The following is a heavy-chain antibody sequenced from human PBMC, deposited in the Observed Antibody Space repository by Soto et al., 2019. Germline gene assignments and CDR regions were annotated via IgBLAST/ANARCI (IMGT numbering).Heavy chain of an antibody. CDR1: GGSISSGGYY. CDR3: ARAESYYYDSSPGAFDI. J-gene: IGHJ3*02. D-gene: IGHD3-22*01. CDR2: IYYSGST. Sequence: SETLSLTCTVSGGSISSGGYYWSWIRQHPGKGLEWIGYIYYSGSTYYNPSLKSRVTISVDTSKNQFPLKLSSVTAADTAVYYCARAESYYYDSSPGAFDIWGQGTMVTVSS. V-gene: IGHV4-31*03.